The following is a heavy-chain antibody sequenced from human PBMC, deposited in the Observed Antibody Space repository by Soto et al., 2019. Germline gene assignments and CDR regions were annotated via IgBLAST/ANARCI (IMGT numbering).Heavy chain of an antibody. D-gene: IGHD6-13*01. Sequence: QVPLVESGGGLVKPGGSLRLSCAVSGFTFSDYYMTWIRQAPGKGLEWVSYISSSTSHTNYADSVKGRFTISRDNAKNSLFLQMNSLRAEDTAVYYCARGRGAAADYFDFWCQGTLGTVSS. CDR3: ARGRGAAADYFDF. V-gene: IGHV3-11*05. CDR2: ISSSTSHT. J-gene: IGHJ4*02. CDR1: GFTFSDYY.